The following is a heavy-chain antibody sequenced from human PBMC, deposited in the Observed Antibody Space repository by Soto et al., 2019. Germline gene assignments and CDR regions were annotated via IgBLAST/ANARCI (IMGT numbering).Heavy chain of an antibody. J-gene: IGHJ6*02. CDR3: ARDWGSGWYYYYYGMDV. CDR1: GYTFTSYA. CDR2: INAGNGNT. Sequence: ASVKVSCKASGYTFTSYAMHWVRQAPGQRLEWMGWINAGNGNTKYSQKFQGRVTITRDTSASTAYVELSSLRSEDTAVYYCARDWGSGWYYYYYGMDVWGQGTTVTVSS. D-gene: IGHD6-19*01. V-gene: IGHV1-3*01.